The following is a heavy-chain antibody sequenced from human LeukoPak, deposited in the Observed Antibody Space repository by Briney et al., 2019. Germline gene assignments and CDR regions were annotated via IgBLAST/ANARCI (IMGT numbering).Heavy chain of an antibody. Sequence: ESSETLSLTCTVSGGSISSGSYYWSWIRQPAGKGLEWIGRIYTSGSTNYNPSLKSRVTISVDTSKNQFSLRLTSVTAADTAVYYCARQTGSGLFILPGGQGTLVTVSS. CDR1: GGSISSGSYY. CDR2: IYTSGST. V-gene: IGHV4-61*02. D-gene: IGHD3/OR15-3a*01. J-gene: IGHJ4*02. CDR3: ARQTGSGLFILP.